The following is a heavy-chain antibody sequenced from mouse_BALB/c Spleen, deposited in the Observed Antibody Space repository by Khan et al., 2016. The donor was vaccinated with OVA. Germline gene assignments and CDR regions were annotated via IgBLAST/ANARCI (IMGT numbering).Heavy chain of an antibody. CDR2: IHPSDSET. J-gene: IGHJ1*01. Sequence: QVQLQQPGAELVRPGASVKLSCKASGYSFTSYWMNWVKQRPGQGLEWIGIIHPSDSETRLNQKFKDKATLTVAKSSSTAYMQLSNPTSEYSLVYYCASGNTASYWYCDVWGAGTTVTVSS. D-gene: IGHD1-1*01. V-gene: IGHV1S82*01. CDR3: ASGNTASYWYCDV. CDR1: GYSFTSYW.